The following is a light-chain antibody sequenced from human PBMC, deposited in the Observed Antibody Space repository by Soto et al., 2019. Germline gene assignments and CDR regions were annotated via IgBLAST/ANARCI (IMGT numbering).Light chain of an antibody. Sequence: DIQMTQSPSTLSASEGDRVTISCRASQSVSIWLAWYQQKPGKGPTLLIYRASRLESGVPSRFSGSGSGTEFALTISSLQPADFATYYCQQYETYSWTFGQGTKVDIK. CDR2: RAS. CDR1: QSVSIW. CDR3: QQYETYSWT. V-gene: IGKV1-5*03. J-gene: IGKJ1*01.